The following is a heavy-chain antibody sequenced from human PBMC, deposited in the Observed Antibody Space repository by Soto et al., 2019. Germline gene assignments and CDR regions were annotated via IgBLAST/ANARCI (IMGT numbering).Heavy chain of an antibody. Sequence: QVQLVESGGGVVQPGRSLRLSCAASGFTFSSYGMQWVRQAPGKGLEWVALISYDGSDKYYADYVKGRFTISRDNSKKTLYLQMNSLRVEDTAVYYCGAGQYFSDYWGQGTLVTVSS. CDR3: GAGQYFSDY. CDR1: GFTFSSYG. J-gene: IGHJ4*02. CDR2: ISYDGSDK. V-gene: IGHV3-30*03. D-gene: IGHD6-13*01.